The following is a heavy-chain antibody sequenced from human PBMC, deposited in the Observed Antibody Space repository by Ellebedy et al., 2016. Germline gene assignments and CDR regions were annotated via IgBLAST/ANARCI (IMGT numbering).Heavy chain of an antibody. J-gene: IGHJ4*02. CDR3: ATMDCSGGSCYLD. CDR2: IYYSGST. V-gene: IGHV4-31*03. D-gene: IGHD2-15*01. Sequence: SETLSLTXTVSGGSISSGDYYWSWIRQPPGKGLEWIGYIYYSGSTYYNPSLKSRVTISVDTSKNQFSLKLSSVTAADTAVYYCATMDCSGGSCYLDWGQGTLVTVSS. CDR1: GGSISSGDYY.